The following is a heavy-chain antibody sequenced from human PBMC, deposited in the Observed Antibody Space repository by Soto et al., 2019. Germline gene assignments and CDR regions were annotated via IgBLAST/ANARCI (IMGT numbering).Heavy chain of an antibody. CDR2: IYWDDEK. CDR1: GFSLTTDGVG. V-gene: IGHV2-5*02. Sequence: QITLKESGPTLVKPTQTLTLTCTFSGFSLTTDGVGVAWIRQPPGKALEWLALIYWDDEKRYRPSLESRLTITKDTSKNQVVLTMTNMDPVDTVTYYCAHMRTTVTTQWGQGILVTVSS. D-gene: IGHD4-17*01. J-gene: IGHJ4*02. CDR3: AHMRTTVTTQ.